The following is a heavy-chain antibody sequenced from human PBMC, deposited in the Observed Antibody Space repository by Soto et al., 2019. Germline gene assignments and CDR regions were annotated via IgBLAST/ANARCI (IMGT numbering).Heavy chain of an antibody. Sequence: GASVKVSCKASGYTFTGYYMHWVRQAPGQGLEWKGRINPNSGGTNYAQKYQGWVTMTRDTSISTAYMELSRLRSDDTAVYYCARDRKTSAGYYYYGMDVWGQGTTVTVSS. V-gene: IGHV1-2*04. CDR2: INPNSGGT. CDR1: GYTFTGYY. D-gene: IGHD6-13*01. CDR3: ARDRKTSAGYYYYGMDV. J-gene: IGHJ6*02.